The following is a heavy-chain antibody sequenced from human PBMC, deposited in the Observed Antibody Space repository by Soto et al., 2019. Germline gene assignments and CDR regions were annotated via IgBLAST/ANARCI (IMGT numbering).Heavy chain of an antibody. CDR3: ARSLEATYYYYYGMDV. Sequence: EVQLVESGGGVVRPGGSLRLSCAASGFTFDDYGMSWVRQAPGKGLEWVSCINWNGGSTGYADSVKGRFTISRDNAKNSLYLQMNSLRAEDTALYYCARSLEATYYYYYGMDVWGQGPTVTVSS. CDR1: GFTFDDYG. D-gene: IGHD1-26*01. V-gene: IGHV3-20*04. J-gene: IGHJ6*02. CDR2: INWNGGST.